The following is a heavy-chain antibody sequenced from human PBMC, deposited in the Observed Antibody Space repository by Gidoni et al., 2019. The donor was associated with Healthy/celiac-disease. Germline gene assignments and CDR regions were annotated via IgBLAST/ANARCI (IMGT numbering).Heavy chain of an antibody. D-gene: IGHD2-21*01. V-gene: IGHV4-31*03. CDR1: GGTISRGGYY. CDR3: ANISPGDYYGMDV. J-gene: IGHJ6*02. CDR2: IYYSGST. Sequence: QVQLQESGPGLVKPSQTLSLTCTVSGGTISRGGYYWSWIRQHPGKVLEWIGYIYYSGSTYYNPSLKSRVTISVDTSKNQFSLKLRSVTAADTAVYYCANISPGDYYGMDVWGQGTTVTVSS.